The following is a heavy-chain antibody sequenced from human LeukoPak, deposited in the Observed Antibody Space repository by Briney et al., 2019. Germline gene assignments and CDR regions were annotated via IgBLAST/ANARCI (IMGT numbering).Heavy chain of an antibody. CDR3: ARDSLYCSSTSCYSDAFDI. D-gene: IGHD2-2*02. CDR2: ISSSSSYI. V-gene: IGHV3-21*01. CDR1: GFTFSSYS. Sequence: GESLKISCAASGFTFSSYSMNWVRQAPGKGLEWVSSISSSSSYIYYADSVKGRFTISRDNAKNSLYLQMNSLRAEDTAVYYCARDSLYCSSTSCYSDAFDIWGQGTMVTVSS. J-gene: IGHJ3*02.